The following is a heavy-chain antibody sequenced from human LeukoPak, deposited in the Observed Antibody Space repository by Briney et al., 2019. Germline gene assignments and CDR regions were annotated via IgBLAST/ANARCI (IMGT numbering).Heavy chain of an antibody. D-gene: IGHD5-18*01. J-gene: IGHJ3*02. CDR2: MNPNSGNT. CDR1: GYTFTSYD. CDR3: ARTGYVDTAMADAFDI. V-gene: IGHV1-8*01. Sequence: GASVKVSCKASGYTFTSYDINWVRQATGQGLEWMGWMNPNSGNTGYAQKFQGRVTMTRNTSISTAYMELSSLRSEDTAVYYCARTGYVDTAMADAFDIWGQGTMVTVSS.